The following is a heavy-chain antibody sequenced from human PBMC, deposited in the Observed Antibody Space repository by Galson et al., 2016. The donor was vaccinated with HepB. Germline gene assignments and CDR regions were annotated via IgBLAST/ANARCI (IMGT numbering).Heavy chain of an antibody. D-gene: IGHD4/OR15-4a*01. V-gene: IGHV4-4*02. Sequence: ETMSLTCAVSGDSISNTSNNYWWSWVRQSPAKGLEWIGEIYHTGTSNNNPSLLSRFTMSIDNSRNHFSLNLKEVTAADTAVYYCARASIFLGARMVFDSWGQGILVTVSS. CDR2: IYHTGTS. CDR1: GDSISNTSNNYW. CDR3: ARASIFLGARMVFDS. J-gene: IGHJ5*01.